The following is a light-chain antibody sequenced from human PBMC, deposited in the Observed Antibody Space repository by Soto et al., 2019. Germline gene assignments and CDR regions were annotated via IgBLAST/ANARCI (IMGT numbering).Light chain of an antibody. Sequence: EIVLTQSPGTLSLSPGERATLSCRASQRFISIYLAWYXEKPGQXXXXLXYGSSSRATGIPDRFSGSGSGTDFTLTISRLEPEDFAVYYCQQYGSSRWTFGQGTKVDIK. CDR2: GSS. CDR3: QQYGSSRWT. V-gene: IGKV3-20*01. J-gene: IGKJ1*01. CDR1: QRFISIY.